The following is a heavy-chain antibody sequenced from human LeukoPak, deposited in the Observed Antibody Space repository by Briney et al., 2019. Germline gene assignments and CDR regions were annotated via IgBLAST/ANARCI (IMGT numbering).Heavy chain of an antibody. D-gene: IGHD3-10*01. Sequence: SETLSLTCTVSGGSISSSSYYWGWIRQPPGKGLEWIGSIYYSGSTYYNPSLKSRVTISVDTSKNQFSLKLSSVTAADTAVYYCARGLKYYYGSGSYYKAPIDYWGQGTLVTVSS. CDR1: GGSISSSSYY. CDR3: ARGLKYYYGSGSYYKAPIDY. CDR2: IYYSGST. J-gene: IGHJ4*02. V-gene: IGHV4-39*01.